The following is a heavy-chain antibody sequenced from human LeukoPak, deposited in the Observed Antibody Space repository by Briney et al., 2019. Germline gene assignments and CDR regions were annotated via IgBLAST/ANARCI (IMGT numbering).Heavy chain of an antibody. Sequence: SQTLSLTCAISGDSVSSNSAAWNWIRQSPSRGLEWLGRTYYRSKWYNDYAVSVKSRITINPDTSKNQFSLQLNSVTPEDTAVYYCARDPRGSSGWYEPSYYYGMDVWGQGTTVTVSS. V-gene: IGHV6-1*01. CDR3: ARDPRGSSGWYEPSYYYGMDV. CDR1: GDSVSSNSAA. D-gene: IGHD6-19*01. CDR2: TYYRSKWYN. J-gene: IGHJ6*02.